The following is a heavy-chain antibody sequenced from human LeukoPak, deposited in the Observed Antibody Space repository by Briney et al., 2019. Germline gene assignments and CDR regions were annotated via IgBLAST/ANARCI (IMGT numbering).Heavy chain of an antibody. V-gene: IGHV1-69*04. D-gene: IGHD3-22*01. CDR2: IIPNLGTT. J-gene: IGHJ4*02. CDR1: GYTFTSYG. Sequence: SVKVSCKASGYTFTSYGISWVRQAPGQGLEWMGRIIPNLGTTNRAQNFQDRVTLTADKSTNTAYMELTSLTSDDTAVYYCATTNDGGGYQWGDFFDFWGQGTLVTVSS. CDR3: ATTNDGGGYQWGDFFDF.